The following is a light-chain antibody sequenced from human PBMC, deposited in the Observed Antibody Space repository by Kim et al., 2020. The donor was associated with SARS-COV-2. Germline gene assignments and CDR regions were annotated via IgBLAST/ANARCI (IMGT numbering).Light chain of an antibody. J-gene: IGLJ2*01. CDR3: QAWDSGTAVV. Sequence: SPDQTASITCTGDKLGDKYVFWYQQKPGQSPVLVIYQDTKRPSGIPERFSASNSGNTATLTISGTQATDEADYYCQAWDSGTAVVFGGGTQLTVL. CDR1: KLGDKY. CDR2: QDT. V-gene: IGLV3-1*01.